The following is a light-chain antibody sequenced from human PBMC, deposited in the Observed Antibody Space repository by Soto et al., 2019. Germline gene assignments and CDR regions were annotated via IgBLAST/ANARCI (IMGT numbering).Light chain of an antibody. Sequence: QLVLTQSPSASAALGASVKRTCTLSSGHSSYAIAWHQQQPEKGPRYLMKLNSDGSHSKGDGIPDRFSGSSSGAERYLTISRLQSEDEADYYCQTWGTGNWVFGGGTKLTVL. V-gene: IGLV4-69*01. CDR2: LNSDGSH. CDR1: SGHSSYA. CDR3: QTWGTGNWV. J-gene: IGLJ3*02.